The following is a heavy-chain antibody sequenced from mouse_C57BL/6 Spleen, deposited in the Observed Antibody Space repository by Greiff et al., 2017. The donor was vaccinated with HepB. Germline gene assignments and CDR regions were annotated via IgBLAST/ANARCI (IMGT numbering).Heavy chain of an antibody. CDR2: IDPSDSET. D-gene: IGHD1-1*02. CDR3: AREEYYGPRGYFDV. V-gene: IGHV1-52*01. J-gene: IGHJ1*03. Sequence: QVQLQQPGAELVRPGSSVKLSCKASGYTFTSYWMHWVKQRPIQGLEWIGNIDPSDSETHYNQKFKDKATLIVDKSSSTAYMQLSSLTSEDSAVYYCAREEYYGPRGYFDVWGTGTTVTVSS. CDR1: GYTFTSYW.